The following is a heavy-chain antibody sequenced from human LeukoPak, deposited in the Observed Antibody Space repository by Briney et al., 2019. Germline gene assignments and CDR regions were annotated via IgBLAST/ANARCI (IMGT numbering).Heavy chain of an antibody. D-gene: IGHD6-13*01. V-gene: IGHV3-23*01. CDR3: AKGHSDPTFFY. J-gene: IGHJ4*02. CDR1: GFIFSNYA. CDR2: ISGGGDNT. Sequence: GGSLRLSCAASGFIFSNYAMRWVRQAPGKGLECVSRISGGGDNTYYADSVEGRFTISRDNSKNMVYLQMNSLRVEDTAIYYCAKGHSDPTFFYWGQGTQVTVSS.